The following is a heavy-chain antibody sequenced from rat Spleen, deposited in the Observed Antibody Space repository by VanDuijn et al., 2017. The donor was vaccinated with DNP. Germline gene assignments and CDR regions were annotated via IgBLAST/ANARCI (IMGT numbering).Heavy chain of an antibody. Sequence: EVQLVESGGGLVQPGRSLKVSCVASGFTFNNYWMTWIRQVPGKGLDWVASISSSSGNIYYPDSVKGRFTISRDNAKNTLYLHMNSLRSEDTATYYCARSTITAISNWFLYWGQGTLVIVSS. CDR1: GFTFNNYW. CDR2: ISSSSGNI. V-gene: IGHV5-31*01. J-gene: IGHJ3*01. D-gene: IGHD1-2*01. CDR3: ARSTITAISNWFLY.